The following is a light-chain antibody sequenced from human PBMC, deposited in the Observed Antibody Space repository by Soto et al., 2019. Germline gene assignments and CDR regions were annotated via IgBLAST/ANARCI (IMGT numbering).Light chain of an antibody. CDR3: SSYAGSKNYV. J-gene: IGLJ1*01. CDR2: GVS. V-gene: IGLV2-8*01. Sequence: QSSLTQPPSASGSPGQSVTISCTGTSSDVGGYNYVSWYQQHPGKAPKLMIYGVSKRPSGVPDRFSGSKSGNTASLTVSGLQAEDEADYYCSSYAGSKNYVVGHGTKVTV. CDR1: SSDVGGYNY.